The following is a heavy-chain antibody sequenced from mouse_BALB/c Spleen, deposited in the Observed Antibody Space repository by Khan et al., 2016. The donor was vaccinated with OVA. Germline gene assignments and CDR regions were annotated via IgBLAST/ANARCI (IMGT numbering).Heavy chain of an antibody. V-gene: IGHV5-6*01. CDR1: GFTFSTYG. CDR3: TSLAYYYDSEGFAY. D-gene: IGHD1-1*01. Sequence: EVVLVESGGDLVKPGGSLKLSCAASGFTFSTYGMSWVRQTPDKRLEWVGTVSTGGGYTYYPDSVKGRFTISSDNAKNTLYLQMSGLKSEDTAMFYCTSLAYYYDSEGFAYWGQGTLVTVSA. J-gene: IGHJ3*01. CDR2: VSTGGGYT.